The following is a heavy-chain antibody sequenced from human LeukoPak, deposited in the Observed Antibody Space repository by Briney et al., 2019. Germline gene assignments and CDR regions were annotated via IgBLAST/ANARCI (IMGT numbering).Heavy chain of an antibody. Sequence: SETLSLTCTVSGGSISSYYWSWIRQPPGKGLEWIGYIYYSGSTNYNPSLESRVTISVDTSKNQFSLKLSSVTAADTAVYYCARRSSWLKAFDIWGQGTMVTVSS. V-gene: IGHV4-59*08. CDR2: IYYSGST. J-gene: IGHJ3*02. CDR1: GGSISSYY. CDR3: ARRSSWLKAFDI. D-gene: IGHD6-13*01.